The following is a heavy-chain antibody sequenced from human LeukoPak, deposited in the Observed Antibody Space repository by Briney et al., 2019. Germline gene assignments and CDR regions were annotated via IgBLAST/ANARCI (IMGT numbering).Heavy chain of an antibody. V-gene: IGHV4-34*01. J-gene: IGHJ5*02. Sequence: SETLSLTCAVYGGSFSGYYWSWIRQPPGKGLEWIGEINHSGSTNYNPSLKSRVTISVDTSKNQFSLKLSSVTAADTAVYYCARGAARYCSGGSRRNWFDPWGQGTLVTVSS. D-gene: IGHD2-15*01. CDR2: INHSGST. CDR1: GGSFSGYY. CDR3: ARGAARYCSGGSRRNWFDP.